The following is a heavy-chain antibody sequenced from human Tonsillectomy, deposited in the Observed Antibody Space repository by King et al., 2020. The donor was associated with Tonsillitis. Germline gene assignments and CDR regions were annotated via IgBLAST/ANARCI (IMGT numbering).Heavy chain of an antibody. CDR3: AKDRYSGSPGVGAFDI. CDR1: GFTFDDYA. CDR2: ISWNSGSI. V-gene: IGHV3-9*01. D-gene: IGHD1-26*01. J-gene: IGHJ3*02. Sequence: VQLVESGGGLVQPGRSLRLSCAASGFTFDDYAMHWVRQAPGKGLEWVSGISWNSGSIGYADSVKGRFTISRDNAKNSLYLQMNSLRAEDTALYYCAKDRYSGSPGVGAFDIWGQGQWSPSLQ.